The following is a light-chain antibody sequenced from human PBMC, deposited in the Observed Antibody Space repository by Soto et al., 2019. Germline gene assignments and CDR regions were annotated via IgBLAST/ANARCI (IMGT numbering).Light chain of an antibody. CDR3: QQYRDSSEA. CDR1: QSIGTW. V-gene: IGKV1-5*01. Sequence: QSPSTLSASLGDRVTITCGASQSIGTWLAWYQQKPGKAPKLLIFDASTLESGVPSRFSGSGSGTDFTLTISSLQPDDFATYYCQQYRDSSEAFGQGPKVDIK. J-gene: IGKJ1*01. CDR2: DAS.